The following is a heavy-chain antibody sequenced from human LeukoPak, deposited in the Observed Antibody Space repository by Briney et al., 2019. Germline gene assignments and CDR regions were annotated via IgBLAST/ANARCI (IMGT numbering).Heavy chain of an antibody. CDR3: AREGLITGHEVSFDY. CDR1: GFTFSSYG. V-gene: IGHV3-33*01. Sequence: GRSLRLSCAASGFTFSSYGMHWDRQAPGKGLEWVAVIWYDGSNKYYADSVKGRFTISRDNSKNTLYLQMNSLRAEDTAVYYCAREGLITGHEVSFDYWGQGTLVTVSS. J-gene: IGHJ4*02. CDR2: IWYDGSNK. D-gene: IGHD3-16*01.